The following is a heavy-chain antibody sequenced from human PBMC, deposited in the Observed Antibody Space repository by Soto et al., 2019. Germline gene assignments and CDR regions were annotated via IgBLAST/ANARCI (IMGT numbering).Heavy chain of an antibody. CDR2: INHSGST. V-gene: IGHV4-34*09. J-gene: IGHJ6*02. D-gene: IGHD5-18*01. CDR1: GGSFSGYY. CDR3: ARDRLMATAGTARHYFGLDV. Sequence: SETLSLTCAVYGGSFSGYYWSWVRQPPGKGLEWIGEINHSGSTYYNPSLKSRLTISVDTSKNQFSLNLSSVTAADTAVYYCARDRLMATAGTARHYFGLDVWGQGTTVTVSS.